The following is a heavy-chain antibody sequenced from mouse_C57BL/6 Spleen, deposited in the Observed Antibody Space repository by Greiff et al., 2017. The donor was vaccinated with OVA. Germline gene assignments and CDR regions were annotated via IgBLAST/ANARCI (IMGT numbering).Heavy chain of an antibody. CDR1: GYTFTDYE. D-gene: IGHD2-5*01. V-gene: IGHV1-15*01. Sequence: QVQLQQSGAELVRPGASVTLSCKASGYTFTDYEMHWVKQTPVHGLEWIGAIDPETGGTAYNQKFKGKAILTADKSSSTAYMELRSLTSEDSAVYYCTRRRPKVTPCAYWGQGTLVTVSA. CDR3: TRRRPKVTPCAY. CDR2: IDPETGGT. J-gene: IGHJ3*01.